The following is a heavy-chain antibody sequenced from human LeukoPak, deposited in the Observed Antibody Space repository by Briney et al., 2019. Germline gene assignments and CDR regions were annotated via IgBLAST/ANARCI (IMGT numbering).Heavy chain of an antibody. CDR3: AYRIATPYSPFDY. V-gene: IGHV1-2*02. Sequence: ASVKVSCKASGYTFTGYYMHWVRQAPGQGLEWMGWINPNSGGTNYAQKFQGRVTMTRDTSISTAYMELSRLRSDDTAVYHCAYRIATPYSPFDYWGQGTLVTVSS. J-gene: IGHJ4*02. CDR1: GYTFTGYY. CDR2: INPNSGGT. D-gene: IGHD6-6*01.